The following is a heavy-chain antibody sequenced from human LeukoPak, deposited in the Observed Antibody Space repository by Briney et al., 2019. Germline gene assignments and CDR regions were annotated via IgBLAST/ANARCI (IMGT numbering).Heavy chain of an antibody. CDR3: ARAGYDFWSGYPIYYYYGMDV. D-gene: IGHD3-3*01. CDR2: INQSGST. CDR1: GGSFSGYY. V-gene: IGHV4-34*01. J-gene: IGHJ6*02. Sequence: SETLSLTCAVYGGSFSGYYWSWIRQPPGKGLEWIGEINQSGSTNYNPSLKSRVTISVDTSKNQFSLKLSSVTAADTAVYYCARAGYDFWSGYPIYYYYGMDVWGQGTTVTVSS.